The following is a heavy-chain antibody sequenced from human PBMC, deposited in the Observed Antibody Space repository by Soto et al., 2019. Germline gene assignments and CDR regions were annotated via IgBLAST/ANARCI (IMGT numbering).Heavy chain of an antibody. CDR2: INPSGGST. D-gene: IGHD2-15*01. V-gene: IGHV1-46*01. J-gene: IGHJ4*02. CDR1: GYTFTSYY. Sequence: ASVKVSCKASGYTFTSYYMHWVRQAPGQGPEWMGIINPSGGSTSYAQKFQGRVTMTRDTSTSTVYMELSSLRSEDTAVYYCARGRGGYCSCGSCYFDYWGQGALVTVSS. CDR3: ARGRGGYCSCGSCYFDY.